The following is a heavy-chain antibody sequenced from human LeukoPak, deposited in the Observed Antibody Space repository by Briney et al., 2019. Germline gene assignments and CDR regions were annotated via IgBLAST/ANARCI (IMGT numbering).Heavy chain of an antibody. J-gene: IGHJ6*02. D-gene: IGHD1-26*01. CDR2: IIPILGIA. Sequence: ASVKVSCKASGCTFISYAISWVRQAPGQGLEWMGRIIPILGIANYAQKFQGRVTITTDKSTSTAYMELSSLRSDDTAVYYCARGGYFREWELKSDRPYYYYGIDIWGQGTTVTVSS. V-gene: IGHV1-69*04. CDR3: ARGGYFREWELKSDRPYYYYGIDI. CDR1: GCTFISYA.